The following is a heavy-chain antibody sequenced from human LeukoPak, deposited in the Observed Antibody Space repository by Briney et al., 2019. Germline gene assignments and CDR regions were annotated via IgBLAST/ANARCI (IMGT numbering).Heavy chain of an antibody. D-gene: IGHD6-6*01. Sequence: PSETLSLTCTVSGDSISSDDYYWSWIRQPAGKGLEWIGRFSASGNSNYNPSLKSRLTISVDTSKNQFSLKLTSVTAADTAVYYCASRPDWYFDLWGRGTLVTVSS. J-gene: IGHJ2*01. CDR3: ASRPDWYFDL. V-gene: IGHV4-61*02. CDR1: GDSISSDDYY. CDR2: FSASGNS.